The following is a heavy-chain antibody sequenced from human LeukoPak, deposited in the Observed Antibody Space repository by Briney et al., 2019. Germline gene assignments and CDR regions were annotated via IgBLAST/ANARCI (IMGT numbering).Heavy chain of an antibody. CDR3: ARASKQWLDTYYYMDV. Sequence: GGSLRLSCAASGFTFSSYSMNWVRQAPGKGLEWVSYISSSSSTIYYADSVKGRFTISRDNAKNSLYLQMNSLRAEDTAVYYCARASKQWLDTYYYMDVWGKGTTVTVSS. CDR1: GFTFSSYS. V-gene: IGHV3-48*01. CDR2: ISSSSSTI. J-gene: IGHJ6*03. D-gene: IGHD6-19*01.